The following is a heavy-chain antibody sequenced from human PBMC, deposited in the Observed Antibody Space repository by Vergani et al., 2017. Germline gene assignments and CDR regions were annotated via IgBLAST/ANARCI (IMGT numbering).Heavy chain of an antibody. V-gene: IGHV1-18*01. CDR3: ARAPVVPRTYYFDY. CDR1: GYTLTELS. CDR2: ISAYNGNT. Sequence: QVQLVQSGAEVKKPGASVKVSCKVSGYTLTELSMHWVRQAPGQGLEWMGWISAYNGNTNYAQKLQGRVTMTTATSTSTAYMELRSLRSDDTAVYYCARAPVVPRTYYFDYWGQGTLVTVSS. J-gene: IGHJ4*02. D-gene: IGHD2-2*01.